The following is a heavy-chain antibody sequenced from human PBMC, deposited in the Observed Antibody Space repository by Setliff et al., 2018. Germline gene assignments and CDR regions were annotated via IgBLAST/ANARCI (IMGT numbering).Heavy chain of an antibody. CDR1: GYTFTINH. Sequence: ASVKVSCKASGYTFTINHLYWVRQAPGQGLECMGWIDPNSGVTHYGQKFQGRVSMTRDTYISTAFMELSGLTSDDTAVYYCARDFNGLALGYWGQGTRVTVPQ. J-gene: IGHJ4*02. V-gene: IGHV1-2*02. D-gene: IGHD2-8*01. CDR2: IDPNSGVT. CDR3: ARDFNGLALGY.